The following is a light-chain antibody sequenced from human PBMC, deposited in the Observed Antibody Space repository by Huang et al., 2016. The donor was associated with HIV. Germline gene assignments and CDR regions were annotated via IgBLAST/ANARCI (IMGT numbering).Light chain of an antibody. V-gene: IGKV2-28*01. CDR3: MQGRQIPAT. Sequence: DIVMSQSPLSLPVTPGEPASISFTSIQSLLHRSGNNYLDCDLQKPGQPPQLLIYFASTRASGVPDRFIGSGSGTDFTLKITRVEAEDVGVYYGMQGRQIPATFGQGTRLEIK. CDR1: QSLLHRSGNNY. CDR2: FAS. J-gene: IGKJ5*01.